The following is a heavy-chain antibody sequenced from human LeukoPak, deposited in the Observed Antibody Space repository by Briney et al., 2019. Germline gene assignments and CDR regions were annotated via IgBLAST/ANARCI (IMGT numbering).Heavy chain of an antibody. CDR3: ARVLNKAVAGIFGY. D-gene: IGHD6-19*01. J-gene: IGHJ4*02. CDR2: INAGNGNT. Sequence: ASVKVSCKASGYTFTSYSMQWVRQAPGQRLEWMGWINAGNGNTKYSQKFQGRVTITRDTSASTAYMELRSLRSEDTAIYYCARVLNKAVAGIFGYWGQGTLVTVSS. V-gene: IGHV1-3*01. CDR1: GYTFTSYS.